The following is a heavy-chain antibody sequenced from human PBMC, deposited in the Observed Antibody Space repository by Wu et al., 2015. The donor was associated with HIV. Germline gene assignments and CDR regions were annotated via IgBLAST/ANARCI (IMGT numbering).Heavy chain of an antibody. CDR3: ARAASSSSYGDYYYGLDV. CDR2: IVPFSGLT. J-gene: IGHJ6*02. D-gene: IGHD6-6*01. V-gene: IGHV1-69*18. CDR1: GYTFTSYD. Sequence: QVQLVQSGAEVKKPGASVKVSCKASGYTFTSYDINWVRQATGQGLEWMGRIVPFSGLTDYAQRFQGRATITADESTNTSYMELRSLRSEDTAVYYCARAASSSSYGDYYYGLDVWGQGTAVTVS.